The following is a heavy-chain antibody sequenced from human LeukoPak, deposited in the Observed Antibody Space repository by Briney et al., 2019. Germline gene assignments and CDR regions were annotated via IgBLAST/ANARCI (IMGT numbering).Heavy chain of an antibody. CDR1: GGSINNYY. CDR2: IYSSGCT. D-gene: IGHD2/OR15-2a*01. V-gene: IGHV4-4*07. J-gene: IGHJ4*02. CDR3: ARDLGLKSMDY. Sequence: KTSEALSLTCSVSGGSINNYYWGWIRQPAGRGLEWIGRIYSSGCTNYNPSLKSRLTMSVDTSKNQFSLKLNSVTPADTAVYYCARDLGLKSMDYWGQGTLVSVST.